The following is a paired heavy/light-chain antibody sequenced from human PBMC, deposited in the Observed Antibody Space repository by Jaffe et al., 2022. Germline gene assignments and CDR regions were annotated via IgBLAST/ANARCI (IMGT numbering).Heavy chain of an antibody. CDR3: ARRRVGSNWGTDASDI. CDR1: GGSIGSYS. D-gene: IGHD3-16*01. J-gene: IGHJ3*02. V-gene: IGHV4-59*01. CDR2: VSYTGTP. Sequence: QMQLQESGPGLVKPSETLSLTCTVSGGSIGSYSWSWIRQPPGKGLECLGYVSYTGTPNYSPSVNGRVTMSLDTSKNHFSLRLSSVTAADTAVYYCARRRVGSNWGTDASDIWGQGTMVTVSS.
Light chain of an antibody. CDR2: WAS. V-gene: IGKV4-1*01. CDR1: QSVLYNSNNQNY. J-gene: IGKJ3*01. CDR3: QQYYTAPLT. Sequence: DIVMTQSPDSLAVSLGERATINCKSSQSVLYNSNNQNYLAWYQQKPGQPPRLLIYWASNRESGVPDRFSGSGSGTDFTLTISSLQAEDVAVYYCQQYYTAPLTFGPGTKVEI.